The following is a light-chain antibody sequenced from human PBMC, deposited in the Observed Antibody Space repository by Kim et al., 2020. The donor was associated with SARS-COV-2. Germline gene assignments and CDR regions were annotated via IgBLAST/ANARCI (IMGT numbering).Light chain of an antibody. CDR3: CSYVV. J-gene: IGLJ2*01. CDR1: SSDVGSYNL. Sequence: SGSPGQSIPISCTGTSSDVGSYNLVSWYQQHPGKAPKLMIYEGSKRPSGVSNRFSGSKSGNTASLTIAGLQAEDEADYYCCSYVVFGGGTQLTVL. V-gene: IGLV2-23*01. CDR2: EGS.